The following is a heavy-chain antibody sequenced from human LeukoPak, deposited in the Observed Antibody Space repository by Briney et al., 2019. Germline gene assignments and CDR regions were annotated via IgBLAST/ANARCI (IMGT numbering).Heavy chain of an antibody. CDR1: GFTLSSYS. CDR3: ARDLGGNSFFDY. V-gene: IGHV3-21*01. J-gene: IGHJ4*02. CDR2: ISSSSSYI. Sequence: KSGGSLRLSCAASGFTLSSYSMNWVRQAPGKGLEWVSSISSSSSYIYYADSVKGRFTISRDNAKNSLYLQMNSLRAEDTAVYYCARDLGGNSFFDYWGQGTLVTVSS. D-gene: IGHD4-23*01.